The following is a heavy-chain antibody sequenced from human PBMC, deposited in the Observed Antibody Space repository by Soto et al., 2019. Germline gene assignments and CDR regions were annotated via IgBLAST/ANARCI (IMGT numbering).Heavy chain of an antibody. CDR2: ISAYNGNT. D-gene: IGHD3-22*01. CDR3: ARTPPYYYDSSGYYYTADFDY. J-gene: IGHJ4*02. Sequence: GASVKVSCKASGYTFTSYGISWVRQAPGQGLEWMGWISAYNGNTNYAQKLQGRVTMTTDTSTSTAYMELRSLRSDDTAVYYCARTPPYYYDSSGYYYTADFDYWGQGTLVTV. CDR1: GYTFTSYG. V-gene: IGHV1-18*01.